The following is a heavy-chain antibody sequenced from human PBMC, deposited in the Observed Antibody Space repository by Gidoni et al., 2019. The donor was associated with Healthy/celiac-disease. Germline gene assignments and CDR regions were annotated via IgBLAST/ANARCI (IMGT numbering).Heavy chain of an antibody. V-gene: IGHV1-18*01. J-gene: IGHJ4*02. CDR3: ARDVEVTMVRGVMALS. CDR2: ISAYNGNT. CDR1: GYTFTSYG. D-gene: IGHD3-10*01. Sequence: QVQLVQSGAEVKKPGASVKVSCKASGYTFTSYGISWVRQAPGQGLEWMGWISAYNGNTNYAQKLQGRVTMTTDTSTSTAYRELRSLRSDDTAVYYCARDVEVTMVRGVMALSWGQGTLVTVSS.